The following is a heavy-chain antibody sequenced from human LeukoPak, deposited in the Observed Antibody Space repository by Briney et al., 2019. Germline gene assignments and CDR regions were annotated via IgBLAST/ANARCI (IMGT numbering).Heavy chain of an antibody. J-gene: IGHJ5*02. D-gene: IGHD6-19*01. CDR2: INHSGST. Sequence: SETVSLTCAVYGGSFSGYYWSWFRQPPGKGLEWIGEINHSGSTNYNPSLKSRVTISVDTSKNQFSLKLSSVTAADTAVYYCARKQWLVRGWFDPWGQGTLVTVSS. CDR1: GGSFSGYY. CDR3: ARKQWLVRGWFDP. V-gene: IGHV4-34*01.